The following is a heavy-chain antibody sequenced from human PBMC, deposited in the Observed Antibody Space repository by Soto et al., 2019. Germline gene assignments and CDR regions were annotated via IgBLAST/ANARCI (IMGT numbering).Heavy chain of an antibody. CDR2: INAGNGNT. Sequence: AVSLNRSCKASGYTISGYPSRWVRQTTRQRLEWMGWINAGNGNTKYSQKFQGRVTITRDTSASTAYMELSSLRSEDTAVYYCARDGAGTTWDYYYYYMDVWGKGTTVTVSS. V-gene: IGHV1-3*01. D-gene: IGHD1-7*01. CDR1: GYTISGYP. J-gene: IGHJ6*03. CDR3: ARDGAGTTWDYYYYYMDV.